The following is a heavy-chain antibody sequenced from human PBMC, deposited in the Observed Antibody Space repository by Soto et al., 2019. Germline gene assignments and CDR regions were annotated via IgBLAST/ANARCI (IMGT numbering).Heavy chain of an antibody. D-gene: IGHD4-17*01. J-gene: IGHJ4*02. CDR3: ARNDGGTVTFFDY. CDR1: GFTFSSYE. Sequence: GGSLRLSCAASGFTFSSYEMNWVRQAPGKGLEWVSYISSSGSTIYYADSVKGRFTISRDNAKNSLYLQMNSLRAEDTAVYYCARNDGGTVTFFDYSGAGTLVTVYS. V-gene: IGHV3-48*03. CDR2: ISSSGSTI.